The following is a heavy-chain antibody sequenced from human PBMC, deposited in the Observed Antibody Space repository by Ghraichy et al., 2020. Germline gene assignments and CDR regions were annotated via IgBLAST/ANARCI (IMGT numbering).Heavy chain of an antibody. D-gene: IGHD5-12*01. Sequence: SETLSLTCIVSSGSISGSDYYWGWIRQPPGRGLEWIGSIYYSGSTYYNASLKSRVTISVDMSRNKFSLKLSSVTATDTAVYYCTRHARGNTDAFQIWGQGTVVTVSP. J-gene: IGHJ3*02. CDR3: TRHARGNTDAFQI. CDR1: SGSISGSDYY. CDR2: IYYSGST. V-gene: IGHV4-39*01.